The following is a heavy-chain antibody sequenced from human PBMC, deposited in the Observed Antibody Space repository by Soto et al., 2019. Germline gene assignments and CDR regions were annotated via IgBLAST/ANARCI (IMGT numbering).Heavy chain of an antibody. D-gene: IGHD3-3*01. J-gene: IGHJ5*02. V-gene: IGHV4-30-4*01. CDR3: ARERYYDFWRGSRQYNWFDL. CDR1: GGSISSGDYY. Sequence: QVQLQESGPRLVKPSQTLSLTCTVSGGSISSGDYYWSWIRQPPGKGLKWIGYIYYCGSTYYNPSLKYRVTLSVDRSKNQFALKLSSVTAADTAVYYCARERYYDFWRGSRQYNWFDLWGQGALVTVAS. CDR2: IYYCGST.